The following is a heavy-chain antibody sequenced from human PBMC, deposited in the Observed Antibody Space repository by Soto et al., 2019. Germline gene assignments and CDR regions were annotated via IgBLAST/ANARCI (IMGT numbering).Heavy chain of an antibody. V-gene: IGHV3-30-3*01. J-gene: IGHJ4*02. CDR3: ARIGSGNSFDY. CDR1: GFTFNSYA. Sequence: PGGSLRLSCAASGFTFNSYAMHWVRQAPGKGLEWVAVISYDGSNKYYADSVKGRFTISRDNSKNTLYLQMNSLRAEDTAVYYCARIGSGNSFDYWGQGTLVTVSS. CDR2: ISYDGSNK. D-gene: IGHD2-21*02.